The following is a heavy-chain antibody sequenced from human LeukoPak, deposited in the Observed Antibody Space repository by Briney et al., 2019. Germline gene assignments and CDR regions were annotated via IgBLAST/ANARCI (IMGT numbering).Heavy chain of an antibody. CDR3: ARIPSYRYIYDY. Sequence: GGSLSPSCAVAGCTFIIYCTEWVRQAAGKWLEWVSSISSISSYIYYADSVKGRFTITRDNAKNSLYLQMNSLRAEDTAVYYCARIPSYRYIYDYWGQGTLVTVSS. J-gene: IGHJ4*02. D-gene: IGHD5-18*01. CDR2: ISSISSYI. CDR1: GCTFIIYC. V-gene: IGHV3-21*01.